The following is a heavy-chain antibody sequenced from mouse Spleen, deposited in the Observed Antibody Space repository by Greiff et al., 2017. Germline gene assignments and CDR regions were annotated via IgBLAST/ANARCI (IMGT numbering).Heavy chain of an antibody. J-gene: IGHJ3*01. CDR2: INPNNGGT. D-gene: IGHD1-1*01. CDR3: ARLPFYGSSYVWFAY. V-gene: IGHV1-26*01. CDR1: GYTFTDYY. Sequence: EVQLQQSGPELVKPGASVKISCKASGYTFTDYYMNWVKQSHGKSLEWIGDINPNNGGTSYNQKFKGKATLTVDKSSSTAYMELRSLTSEDSAVYYCARLPFYGSSYVWFAYWGQGTLVTVSA.